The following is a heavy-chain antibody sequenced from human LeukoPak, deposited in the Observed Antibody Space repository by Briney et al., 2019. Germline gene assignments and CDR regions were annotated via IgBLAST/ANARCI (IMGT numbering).Heavy chain of an antibody. CDR3: AKARGAYYPMDALDI. V-gene: IGHV3-30*02. J-gene: IGHJ3*02. D-gene: IGHD3-22*01. CDR2: IRYDGSNE. CDR1: GFTFSSYS. Sequence: PGGSLRLSCAASGFTFSSYSMNWVRQAPGKGLEWVALIRYDGSNEHYADSVKGRFTISRDNSKNTLYVQMNSLRPEDTAVYYCAKARGAYYPMDALDIWGLGTMVTVSS.